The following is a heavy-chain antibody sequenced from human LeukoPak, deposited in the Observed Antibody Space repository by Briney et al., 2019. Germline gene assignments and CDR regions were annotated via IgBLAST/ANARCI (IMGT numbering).Heavy chain of an antibody. Sequence: TGRSLRLSCAASGFTFSSYAMHWVCQAPGKGLEWVAVISYDGSNKYYADSVKGRFTISRDNSKNTLYLQMNSLRAEDTAVYYCASLATPDYWGQGTLVTVSS. CDR2: ISYDGSNK. CDR3: ASLATPDY. D-gene: IGHD5-12*01. CDR1: GFTFSSYA. V-gene: IGHV3-30-3*01. J-gene: IGHJ4*02.